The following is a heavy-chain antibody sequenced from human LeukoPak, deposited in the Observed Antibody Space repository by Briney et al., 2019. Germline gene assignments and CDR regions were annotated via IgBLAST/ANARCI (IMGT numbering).Heavy chain of an antibody. V-gene: IGHV4-30-4*01. CDR1: GGSISSGDYY. J-gene: IGHJ5*02. D-gene: IGHD6-19*01. CDR2: IYYSGST. CDR3: ATSLGIAVAGTDFWFDP. Sequence: SETLSLTCTVSGGSISSGDYYWSWIRQPPGKGLEWIGYIYYSGSTYYNPSLKSRVTISVDTSKNQFSLKLSSVTAADTAVYYCATSLGIAVAGTDFWFDPWGQGTLDTVSS.